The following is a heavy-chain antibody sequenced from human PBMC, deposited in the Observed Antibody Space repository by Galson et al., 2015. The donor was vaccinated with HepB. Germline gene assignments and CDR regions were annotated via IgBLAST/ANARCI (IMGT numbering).Heavy chain of an antibody. CDR1: GGSFNTYA. CDR2: IIPMFDTA. Sequence: SVKVSCKASGGSFNTYAISWLRQAPGQGLEWMGGIIPMFDTAIYAQKFQGRVTITADKSTNTAYMDLSSLRSEDTAVYYCARDRADYYDSSGYSGAFDICGHGTMVTVSS. D-gene: IGHD3-22*01. J-gene: IGHJ3*02. V-gene: IGHV1-69*06. CDR3: ARDRADYYDSSGYSGAFDI.